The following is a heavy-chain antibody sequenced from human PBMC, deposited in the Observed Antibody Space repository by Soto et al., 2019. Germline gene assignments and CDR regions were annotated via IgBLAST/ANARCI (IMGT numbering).Heavy chain of an antibody. CDR2: IKSKTDGGTT. CDR1: GFTFTNAW. CDR3: VTDRLV. Sequence: EVQLVESGGGLVKPGGSLRLSCAASGFTFTNAWMHWVRQAPGKGLESIGRIKSKTDGGTTDYTAPVKGRFIISRDDSKNTLFLQMSSVQIEDTAVYYCVTDRLVWGQGTLVTVFS. D-gene: IGHD2-2*01. V-gene: IGHV3-15*01. J-gene: IGHJ4*02.